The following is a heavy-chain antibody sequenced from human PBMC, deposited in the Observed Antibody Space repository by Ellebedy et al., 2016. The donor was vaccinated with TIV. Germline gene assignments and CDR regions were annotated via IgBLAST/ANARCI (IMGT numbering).Heavy chain of an antibody. Sequence: SETLSLTXAVYGGSFSGYYWSWIRQPPGKGLEWIGEINHSGSTNYNPSLKSRVTISVDTSKNQFSLKLSSVTAADTAVYYCARGRGITIFGVVIRRYAQNWFDPWGQGTLVTVSS. V-gene: IGHV4-34*01. CDR1: GGSFSGYY. J-gene: IGHJ5*02. CDR2: INHSGST. CDR3: ARGRGITIFGVVIRRYAQNWFDP. D-gene: IGHD3-3*01.